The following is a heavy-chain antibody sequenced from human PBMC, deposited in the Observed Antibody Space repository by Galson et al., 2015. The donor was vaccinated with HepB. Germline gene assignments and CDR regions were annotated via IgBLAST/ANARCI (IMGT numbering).Heavy chain of an antibody. CDR1: GFTFEDYG. D-gene: IGHD3-9*01. J-gene: IGHJ4*02. CDR2: IMWNGGST. V-gene: IGHV3-20*04. Sequence: SLRLSCAASGFTFEDYGMSWVRQAQGKGLEWVSAIMWNGGSTGYADSVKGRFTISRDNAKNSLYLQMNSLRAEDTALYYCARDKGYYDILSSYYPYYFDSWGQGTLVTVSS. CDR3: ARDKGYYDILSSYYPYYFDS.